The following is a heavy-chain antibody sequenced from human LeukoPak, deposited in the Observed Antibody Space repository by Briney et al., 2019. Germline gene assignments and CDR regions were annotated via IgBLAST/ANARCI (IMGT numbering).Heavy chain of an antibody. CDR1: GGSISSYY. V-gene: IGHV4-59*01. J-gene: IGHJ4*02. Sequence: SETLSLTCTVSGGSISSYYWSWIRQPPGKGLEWIGYIYYSGSTNYNPSLKSRVTISVDTSKNQFSLKLSSVTAADTAVYCCARHGAFSYFDYWGQGTLVTVSS. CDR2: IYYSGST. D-gene: IGHD3-16*01. CDR3: ARHGAFSYFDY.